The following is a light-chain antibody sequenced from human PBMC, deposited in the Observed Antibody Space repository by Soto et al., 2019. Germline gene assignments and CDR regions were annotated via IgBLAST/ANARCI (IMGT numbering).Light chain of an antibody. CDR2: DVT. CDR1: SNDIGLYNF. Sequence: QSVLTQPPSASGSPGQSVTISCTGTSNDIGLYNFVSWYQQHPGKAPKLTIFDVTKRPSGVPDRFSGSKSGNTASLTVSGLQSEDEADYYCSSYAGFNKFLFGGGTKLTVL. J-gene: IGLJ2*01. V-gene: IGLV2-8*01. CDR3: SSYAGFNKFL.